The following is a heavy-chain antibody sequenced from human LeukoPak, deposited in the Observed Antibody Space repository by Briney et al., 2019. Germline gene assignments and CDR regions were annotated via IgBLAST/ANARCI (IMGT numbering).Heavy chain of an antibody. D-gene: IGHD6-13*01. CDR3: ARDDSSWFY. J-gene: IGHJ4*02. Sequence: GGSLRLSCAASGFTFSAYGMNWARQAPGKGLEWVSFISSSGGTTYYADSVSGRFTISRDNAKNSLYLQMNSLRDEDTAVYYCARDDSSWFYWGQGTLVTVSS. V-gene: IGHV3-48*02. CDR2: ISSSGGTT. CDR1: GFTFSAYG.